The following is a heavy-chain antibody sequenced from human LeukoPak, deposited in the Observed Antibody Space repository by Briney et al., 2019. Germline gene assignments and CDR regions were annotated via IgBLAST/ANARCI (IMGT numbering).Heavy chain of an antibody. Sequence: GGSLRLSCAASGFTFSNYYMSWIRQAPGKGLEWVSYIISSSSYTNYADSVKGRFTISRDNYPNTLFLQMNSVTAEDTAVYYCAPPPSLYGGYFDYWGQGTLVTVSS. D-gene: IGHD3-10*01. J-gene: IGHJ4*02. V-gene: IGHV3-11*03. CDR2: IISSSSYT. CDR3: APPPSLYGGYFDY. CDR1: GFTFSNYY.